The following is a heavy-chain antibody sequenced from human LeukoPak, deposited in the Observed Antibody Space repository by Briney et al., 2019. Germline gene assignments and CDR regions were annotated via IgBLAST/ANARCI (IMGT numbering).Heavy chain of an antibody. CDR1: GGSISSSNW. CDR2: IYHSGST. J-gene: IGHJ6*02. Sequence: PSETLSLTCAVSGGSISSSNWWSWVRQPPGKGLEWIGEIYHSGSTNYNPSLKSRVTISVDTSKNQFSLKLSSVTAADTAVYYCARVGNPDYDILTGYYSYYYGMDVWGQGTTVTVSS. CDR3: ARVGNPDYDILTGYYSYYYGMDV. V-gene: IGHV4-4*02. D-gene: IGHD3-9*01.